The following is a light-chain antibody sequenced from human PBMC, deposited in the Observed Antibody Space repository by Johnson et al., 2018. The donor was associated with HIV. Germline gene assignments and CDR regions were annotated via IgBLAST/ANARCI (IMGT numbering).Light chain of an antibody. Sequence: QSVLTQPPSVSAAPGQKVTISCSGNRSNIGDNFVSWYQHLPGTAPKLLIYENNKRPSGIPDRFSGSKSGTSATLDITGLQTGDEADYYCGTWDSSLSAYVFGTGTKVTVL. V-gene: IGLV1-51*02. CDR2: ENN. J-gene: IGLJ1*01. CDR3: GTWDSSLSAYV. CDR1: RSNIGDNF.